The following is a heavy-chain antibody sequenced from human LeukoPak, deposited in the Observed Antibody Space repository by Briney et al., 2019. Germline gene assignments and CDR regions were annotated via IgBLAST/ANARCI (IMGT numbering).Heavy chain of an antibody. CDR1: GFTFSSYE. V-gene: IGHV3-48*03. J-gene: IGHJ6*02. Sequence: SGGSLRLSCAASGFTFSSYEMNWVRQAPGKGLEWVSYISSSGSTIYYADSVKGRFTISRDNAKNSLYLQMNSLRAEDTAVYYCARSYCSGGSCYSYYYYGMDVWGQGTTVTVSS. D-gene: IGHD2-15*01. CDR3: ARSYCSGGSCYSYYYYGMDV. CDR2: ISSSGSTI.